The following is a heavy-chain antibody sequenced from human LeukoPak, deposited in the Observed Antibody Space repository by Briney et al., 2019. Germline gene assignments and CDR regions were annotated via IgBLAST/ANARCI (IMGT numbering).Heavy chain of an antibody. V-gene: IGHV3-66*03. D-gene: IGHD3/OR15-3a*01. J-gene: IGHJ5*02. CDR2: IRDSGEA. CDR1: GFTVSSNY. CDR3: ARDRAANQDWVEFDP. Sequence: PGGSLRLSCAASGFTVSSNYMSWVRQAPGKGLEWVGLIRDSGEAFYADFARGRFAISRDESENTLYLQMNSLRVEDTAVYFCARDRAANQDWVEFDPWGQGTLVIVSS.